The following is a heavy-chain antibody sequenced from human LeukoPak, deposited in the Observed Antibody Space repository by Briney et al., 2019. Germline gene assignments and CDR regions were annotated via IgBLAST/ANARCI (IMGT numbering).Heavy chain of an antibody. CDR3: ANTMVRGVTGFFHH. Sequence: GGSLRLSCAASGFTFSDYHMTWIRQAPGKGLGWVSYISGSGSYIKYADSVKGRFTISRDNAKNSLHLQMNSLRVEDTALYYCANTMVRGVTGFFHHWGQGTLVTVSS. D-gene: IGHD3-10*01. V-gene: IGHV3-11*03. CDR2: ISGSGSYI. CDR1: GFTFSDYH. J-gene: IGHJ1*01.